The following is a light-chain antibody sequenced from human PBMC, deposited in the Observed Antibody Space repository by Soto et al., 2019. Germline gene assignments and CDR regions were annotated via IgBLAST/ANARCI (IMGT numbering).Light chain of an antibody. CDR3: QFYDIYYLT. J-gene: IGKJ2*01. V-gene: IGKV1-5*01. CDR2: DAS. Sequence: EIQMHQSPSTLSASVGDRVTITCRASHNNHNWLACYQQKPGKAPKLLIYDASSLESVVPSRFSGSGSGTEFTLTVNNLQPADSAPYYWQFYDIYYLTFGQGTKLE. CDR1: HNNHNW.